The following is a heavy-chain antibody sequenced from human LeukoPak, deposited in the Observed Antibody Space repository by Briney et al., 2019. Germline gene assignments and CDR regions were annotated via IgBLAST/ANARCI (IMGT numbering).Heavy chain of an antibody. CDR2: ISSSSSYI. Sequence: GGSLRLSCAASGFTFSSYSMNWVRQAPGKGLDWFSSISSSSSYIYYADSVKGRFTISRDNAKNSLYLQMNSLRAEDTAVYYCAREFYYYYYMDVWGKGTTVTVSS. V-gene: IGHV3-21*01. CDR1: GFTFSSYS. CDR3: AREFYYYYYMDV. J-gene: IGHJ6*03.